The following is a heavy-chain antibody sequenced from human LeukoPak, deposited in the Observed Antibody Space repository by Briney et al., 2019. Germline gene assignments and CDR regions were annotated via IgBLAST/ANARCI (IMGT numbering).Heavy chain of an antibody. CDR2: IYTSGST. Sequence: PSETLSLTCTVSGGSISSYYWSWVRQSAGKGLEWIGRIYTSGSTNYNPSLKSRVTMSVDTSKNQFSLKLSSVTAADTAVYYCARYYDSSGYSNWFDPWGQGTLVTVSS. CDR1: GGSISSYY. V-gene: IGHV4-4*07. J-gene: IGHJ5*02. CDR3: ARYYDSSGYSNWFDP. D-gene: IGHD3-22*01.